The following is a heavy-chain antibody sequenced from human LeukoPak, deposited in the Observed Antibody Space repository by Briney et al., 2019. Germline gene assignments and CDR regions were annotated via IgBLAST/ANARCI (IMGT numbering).Heavy chain of an antibody. CDR1: GFTFSSYG. D-gene: IGHD6-13*01. J-gene: IGHJ4*02. CDR2: ISGNSRYI. CDR3: ARVAEAAAFDS. V-gene: IGHV3-21*06. Sequence: PGGSLRLSCAASGFTFSSYGMTWVRQAPGKGLEWVSSISGNSRYIYYADSMRGRFTISRDNAKNSLYLQMNSLKPEDTAVYYCARVAEAAAFDSWGQGTLVTVSS.